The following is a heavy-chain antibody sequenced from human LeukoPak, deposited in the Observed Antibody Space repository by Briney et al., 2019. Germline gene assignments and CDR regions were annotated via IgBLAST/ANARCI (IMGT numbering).Heavy chain of an antibody. V-gene: IGHV1-69*01. D-gene: IGHD5-18*01. Sequence: ASVKVSCKASGGTCSSYAISWVRHETGQGLEWRVGIISIFGTANYAQKFQGRVTITSDESTSTAYMQLRSLRSDHPAVYYCATGGADTAMATPDCCAPWGQGTLVTVSS. CDR2: IISIFGTA. CDR1: GGTCSSYA. J-gene: IGHJ5*02. CDR3: ATGGADTAMATPDCCAP.